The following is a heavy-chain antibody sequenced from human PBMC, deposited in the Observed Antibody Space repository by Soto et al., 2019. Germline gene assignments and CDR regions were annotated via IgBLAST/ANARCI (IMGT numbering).Heavy chain of an antibody. CDR3: ARAGVTPDFFDY. V-gene: IGHV3-53*02. Sequence: EVQLVETGGGLIQPGGSLRLSCAASGFSVRTNYMSWVRQAPGKGLEWVSVFESGGSIYYADSVKGRFIISRDYAKNTVYLQMNSLRAEDTAVYYCARAGVTPDFFDYWGQETLVTVSS. CDR1: GFSVRTNY. D-gene: IGHD2-21*02. J-gene: IGHJ4*02. CDR2: FESGGSI.